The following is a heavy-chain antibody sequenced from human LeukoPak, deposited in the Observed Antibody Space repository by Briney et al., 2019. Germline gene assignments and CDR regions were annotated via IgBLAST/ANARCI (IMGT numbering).Heavy chain of an antibody. V-gene: IGHV4-30-4*01. J-gene: IGHJ5*02. D-gene: IGHD3-10*01. CDR2: IYYSGST. CDR1: GGSISSGDYY. CDR3: AREYRSTRPPMVRGLNNWFDP. Sequence: SQTLSLTCTVSGGSISSGDYYWSWIRQPPGKGLEWIGYIYYSGSTYYNPSLKSRVTISVDTSKNQFSLKLSSVTAADTAVYYCAREYRSTRPPMVRGLNNWFDPWGQGTLVTVSS.